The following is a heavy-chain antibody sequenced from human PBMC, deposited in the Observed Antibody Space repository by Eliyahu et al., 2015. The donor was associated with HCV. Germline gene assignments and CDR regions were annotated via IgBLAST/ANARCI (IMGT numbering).Heavy chain of an antibody. CDR2: INWNGGTK. CDR1: GFIFEHSG. Sequence: EVQLVESGGGVVPPGGSLRLSCATTGFIFEHSGMAWVRQPPRKGLEWVSGINWNGGTKDYADSVKGRFTISRDNAKNSLYLQMNSLRAEDTGMYHCARRNFDGFDIWGQGTMVTVSS. J-gene: IGHJ3*02. CDR3: ARRNFDGFDI. D-gene: IGHD1-7*01. V-gene: IGHV3-20*01.